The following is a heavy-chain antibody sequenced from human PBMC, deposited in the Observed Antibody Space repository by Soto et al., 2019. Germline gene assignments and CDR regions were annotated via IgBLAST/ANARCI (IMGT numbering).Heavy chain of an antibody. CDR2: INSDGSST. CDR3: ARDLGNKQLWFGESFTDDAFDI. V-gene: IGHV3-74*01. Sequence: GGSLRLSCAASGFTFSSYWMHWVRQAPGKGLVWVSRINSDGSSTSYADSVKGRFTISRDNAKNTLYLQMNSLRAEDTAVYYCARDLGNKQLWFGESFTDDAFDIWGQGTMVTVSS. J-gene: IGHJ3*02. D-gene: IGHD3-10*01. CDR1: GFTFSSYW.